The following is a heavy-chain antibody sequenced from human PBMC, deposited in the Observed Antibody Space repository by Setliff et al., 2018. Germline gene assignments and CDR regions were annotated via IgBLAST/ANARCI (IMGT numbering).Heavy chain of an antibody. CDR2: IYASWST. V-gene: IGHV4-61*09. D-gene: IGHD1-20*01. Sequence: PSETLSLTCTVSGDSINSRTNYWSWIRQPAGKGPEWIGHIYASWSTNYNPSLKSRVTISLDTSKNQFSLKLSSVPAADTAVYYCARGGERYYSASWGQGTLVTVSS. J-gene: IGHJ4*02. CDR3: ARGGERYYSAS. CDR1: GDSINSRTNY.